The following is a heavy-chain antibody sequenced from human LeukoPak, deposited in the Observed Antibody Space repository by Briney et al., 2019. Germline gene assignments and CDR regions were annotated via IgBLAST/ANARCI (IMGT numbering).Heavy chain of an antibody. Sequence: PGGSLRLSCAASGFTFDDYAMHWVRQAPGKGLVWVSRINSDGSSTSYADSVKGRFTISRDNAKNTLYLQMNSLRAEDTAVYYCARGFDYYGSGSYYNPHYYYYMDVWGKGTTVTVSS. D-gene: IGHD3-10*01. J-gene: IGHJ6*03. V-gene: IGHV3-74*01. CDR3: ARGFDYYGSGSYYNPHYYYYMDV. CDR2: INSDGSST. CDR1: GFTFDDYA.